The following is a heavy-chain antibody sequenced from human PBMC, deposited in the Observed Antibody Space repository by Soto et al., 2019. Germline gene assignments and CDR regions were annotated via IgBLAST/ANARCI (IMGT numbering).Heavy chain of an antibody. CDR1: GYTFTSYG. D-gene: IGHD2-2*02. V-gene: IGHV1-18*04. CDR2: ISAYNGNT. CDR3: AREDVVVVAAAISVFGRPYYYYGLDV. Sequence: ASVKVSCMASGYTFTSYGVSWVRQPPGQGLEWMGWISAYNGNTNYAQKLQGRVTMTTDTSTSTAYMELRSLRSDDTAVYYWAREDVVVVAAAISVFGRPYYYYGLDVWGQGTTVTVSS. J-gene: IGHJ6*02.